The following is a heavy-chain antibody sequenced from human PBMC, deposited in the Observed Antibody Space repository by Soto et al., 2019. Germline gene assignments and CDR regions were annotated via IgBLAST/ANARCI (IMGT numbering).Heavy chain of an antibody. D-gene: IGHD6-19*01. Sequence: QVQLQESGPGLVKPSETLSLTCTVSGGSVSSGRYYWSWIRQPPGKGLEWIGYIYYSGSTNYNPSLKSRVTISVDTSKNQFSLKLSSVTAAATAVYYCARAPVAGTFEIDYWGQGTLVTVSS. CDR3: ARAPVAGTFEIDY. V-gene: IGHV4-61*01. CDR1: GGSVSSGRYY. J-gene: IGHJ4*02. CDR2: IYYSGST.